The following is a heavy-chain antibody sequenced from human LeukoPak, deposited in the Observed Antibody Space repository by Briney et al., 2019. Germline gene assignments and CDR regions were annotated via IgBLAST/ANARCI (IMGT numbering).Heavy chain of an antibody. Sequence: PSETLSLTCTVSGGSISSGGYYWSWIRQHPGKGLEWIGYIYYSGSTNYNPSLKSRVTISVDTSKNQFSLKLSSVTAADTAVYYCARHFSYWFDPWGQGTLVTVSS. D-gene: IGHD3-3*02. J-gene: IGHJ5*02. V-gene: IGHV4-61*08. CDR3: ARHFSYWFDP. CDR1: GGSISSGGYY. CDR2: IYYSGST.